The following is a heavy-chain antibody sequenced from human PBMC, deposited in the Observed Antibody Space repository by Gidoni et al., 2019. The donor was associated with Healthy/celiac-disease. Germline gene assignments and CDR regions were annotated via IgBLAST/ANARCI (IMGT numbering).Heavy chain of an antibody. V-gene: IGHV5-51*01. CDR2: SYPGDSDT. D-gene: IGHD3-10*01. J-gene: IGHJ5*02. CDR3: ARAVSVEWFGELFWFDP. CDR1: GYSFTSYW. Sequence: EVQLVQSGAEVKKPGESLKISCKGSGYSFTSYWIGWVRQMPGKGLEWMGISYPGDSDTRYSPSFQGQVTISADKSISTAYLQWSSLKASDTAMYYCARAVSVEWFGELFWFDPWGQGTLVTVSS.